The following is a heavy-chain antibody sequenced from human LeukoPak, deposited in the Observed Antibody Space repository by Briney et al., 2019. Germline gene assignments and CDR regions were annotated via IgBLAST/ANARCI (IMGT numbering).Heavy chain of an antibody. CDR3: AREAWELLGRGWFDP. J-gene: IGHJ5*02. Sequence: SQTLSLTCTVSGGSISSGSYYWSWIQQPAGKGLEWIGRIYTSGSTNYNPSLKSRVTISVDTSKNQFSLKLSSVTAADTAVYYCAREAWELLGRGWFDPWGQGTLVTVSS. CDR1: GGSISSGSYY. CDR2: IYTSGST. V-gene: IGHV4-61*02. D-gene: IGHD1-26*01.